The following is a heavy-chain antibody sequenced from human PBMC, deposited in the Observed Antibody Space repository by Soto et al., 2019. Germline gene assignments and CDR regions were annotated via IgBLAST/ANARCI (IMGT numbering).Heavy chain of an antibody. Sequence: EVQLVESGGGLVQPGRSLRLSCAASGFTFDDYAMHWVRQAPGKGLEWVSGISRNSGRIGYADSVKGRCTISRDNARNTLNLQMNSPRAEDTALYCCARDSMIVLVTSPVEDYYYYMDVWGKGTTVTVSS. D-gene: IGHD2-2*01. J-gene: IGHJ6*03. V-gene: IGHV3-9*01. CDR1: GFTFDDYA. CDR3: ARDSMIVLVTSPVEDYYYYMDV. CDR2: ISRNSGRI.